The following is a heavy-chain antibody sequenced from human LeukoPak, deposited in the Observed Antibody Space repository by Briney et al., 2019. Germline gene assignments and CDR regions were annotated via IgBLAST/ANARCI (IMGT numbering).Heavy chain of an antibody. D-gene: IGHD3-3*02. V-gene: IGHV1-24*01. J-gene: IGHJ5*02. CDR2: FDPEDGET. Sequence: GASVKVSCKVSGYTLTELSMHWVRQAPGKGLEWLGGFDPEDGETIYAQKFQGRVTRTEDTSTDTAYMERSSLRSEDTAVYYCATYLNALTRWFDPWGQETLVTVSS. CDR3: ATYLNALTRWFDP. CDR1: GYTLTELS.